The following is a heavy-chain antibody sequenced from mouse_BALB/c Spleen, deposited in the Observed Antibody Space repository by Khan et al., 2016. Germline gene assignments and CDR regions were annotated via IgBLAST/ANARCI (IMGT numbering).Heavy chain of an antibody. CDR3: ASGNWDFDY. CDR2: ISYDGSN. V-gene: IGHV3-6*02. CDR1: GYSITSGYY. D-gene: IGHD4-1*01. Sequence: EVQLQASGPGLVKPSQSLSLTCSVTGYSITSGYYWNWIRQFPGNKLEWMGYISYDGSNNYNPSLKNRISITRDTYKNQFFLKLNSVTTEDTATYYCASGNWDFDYWGQGTTLTVSS. J-gene: IGHJ2*01.